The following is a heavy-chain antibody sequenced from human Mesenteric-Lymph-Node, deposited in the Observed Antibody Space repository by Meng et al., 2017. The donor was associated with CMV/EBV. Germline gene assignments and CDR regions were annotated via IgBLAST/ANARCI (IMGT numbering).Heavy chain of an antibody. D-gene: IGHD4-17*01. Sequence: GESLKISCAASGFTFSSYGMHWVRQAPGKGLEWVAFIRYDGSNKYYADSVKGRFTISRDNSKNTLYLQMNSLRAEDTAVYYCARITYFGDSGTFDVWGQGTMVTVSS. V-gene: IGHV3-30*02. J-gene: IGHJ3*01. CDR2: IRYDGSNK. CDR1: GFTFSSYG. CDR3: ARITYFGDSGTFDV.